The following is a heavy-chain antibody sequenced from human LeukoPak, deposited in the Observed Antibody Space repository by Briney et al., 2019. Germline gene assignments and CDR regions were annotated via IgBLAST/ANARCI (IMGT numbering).Heavy chain of an antibody. D-gene: IGHD5-12*01. V-gene: IGHV3-23*01. Sequence: GGSLRLSCAASGFTFSSYAMSWVRQAPGKGLEWVSSISGSGGSTYYADSVKGRFTISRDNSKNTLYLQMNSLRAEDKALYYSAKDGTPSGYDSEGPDFVDSAYCGQRTLVTVSS. CDR3: AKDGTPSGYDSEGPDFVDSAY. CDR1: GFTFSSYA. J-gene: IGHJ4*02. CDR2: ISGSGGST.